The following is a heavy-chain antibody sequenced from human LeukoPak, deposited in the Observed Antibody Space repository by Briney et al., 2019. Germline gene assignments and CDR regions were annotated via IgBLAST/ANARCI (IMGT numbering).Heavy chain of an antibody. CDR2: MNPNSGST. D-gene: IGHD6-19*01. V-gene: IGHV1-8*01. CDR3: ARGHNIGWYVNWFDP. CDR1: GYTFTSYD. J-gene: IGHJ5*02. Sequence: ASVKVSCKASGYTFTSYDINWVRQASGQGLEWMGWMNPNSGSTGYAQKFRGRVTMTRNTSINTAYMELRNLRSEDTAVYFCARGHNIGWYVNWFDPWGQGTLVTVSS.